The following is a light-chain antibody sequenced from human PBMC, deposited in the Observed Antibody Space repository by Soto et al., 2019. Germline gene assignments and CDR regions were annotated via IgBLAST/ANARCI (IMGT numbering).Light chain of an antibody. V-gene: IGKV1-9*01. CDR1: QGISGF. CDR3: QQLNSFPLT. Sequence: IQLTQSPSSLYASVGDRVTITCRASQGISGFLVWYQQKPGKAPKLLIYTASTLQSGVPSRFSGSGSGTDFTLTISSLQPEDFATYYCQQLNSFPLTFGGGTKVEIK. CDR2: TAS. J-gene: IGKJ4*01.